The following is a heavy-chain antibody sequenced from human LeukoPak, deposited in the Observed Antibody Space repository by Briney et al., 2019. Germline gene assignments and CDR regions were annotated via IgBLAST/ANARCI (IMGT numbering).Heavy chain of an antibody. CDR2: VHYSGST. D-gene: IGHD5-18*01. CDR3: ARTEASGYNYGYFGYYYYMDV. J-gene: IGHJ6*03. Sequence: SETLSLTCTVSGGSISSYYWSWIRQPPGKGLEWIGFVHYSGSTHYNPSLKSRVTISVDTSKNQVSLKLTSVTAADTAVYYCARTEASGYNYGYFGYYYYMDVWGKGTTVTVSS. CDR1: GGSISSYY. V-gene: IGHV4-59*01.